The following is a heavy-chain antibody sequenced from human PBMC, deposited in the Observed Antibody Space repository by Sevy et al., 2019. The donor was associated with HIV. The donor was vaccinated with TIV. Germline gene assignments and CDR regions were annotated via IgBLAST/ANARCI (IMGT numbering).Heavy chain of an antibody. CDR3: ATVNYDFWSGYYPNDAFDI. J-gene: IGHJ3*02. Sequence: SETLSLTYTVSGGSISSYYWSWIRQPPGKGLEWIGYIYYSGSTNYNPSLKSRVTISVDTSKNHFSLKLSSVTAADTAVYYCATVNYDFWSGYYPNDAFDIWGQGTMVTVSS. V-gene: IGHV4-59*12. CDR1: GGSISSYY. CDR2: IYYSGST. D-gene: IGHD3-3*01.